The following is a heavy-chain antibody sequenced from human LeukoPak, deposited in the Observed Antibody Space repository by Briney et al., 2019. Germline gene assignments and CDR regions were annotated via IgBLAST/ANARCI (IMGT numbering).Heavy chain of an antibody. CDR1: GFTFSNYA. V-gene: IGHV3-23*01. CDR2: ISGSGGST. J-gene: IGHJ4*02. CDR3: AKGRDYYDSSGSFDY. D-gene: IGHD3-22*01. Sequence: GGSLRLSCTASGFTFSNYAMSWVRQAPGKGLEWVSAISGSGGSTYYADSVKGRFTISRDNSKNTLYLQMNSLRAEDTAVYYCAKGRDYYDSSGSFDYWGQGTLVTVSS.